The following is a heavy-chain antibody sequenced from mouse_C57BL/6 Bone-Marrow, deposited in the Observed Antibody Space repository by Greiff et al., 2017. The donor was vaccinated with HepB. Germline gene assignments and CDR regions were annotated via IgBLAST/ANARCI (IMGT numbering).Heavy chain of an antibody. CDR3: TCFPFHY. V-gene: IGHV14-4*01. CDR1: GFNIKDDY. CDR2: IDPENGDT. Sequence: VQLQQSGAELVRPGASVKLSCTASGFNIKDDYMHWVKQRPEQGLEWSGWIDPENGDTEYASKFQGKATITADTSSNTAYLQLSSLTSEDTAVYYCTCFPFHYWGQGTTLTVSS. J-gene: IGHJ2*01.